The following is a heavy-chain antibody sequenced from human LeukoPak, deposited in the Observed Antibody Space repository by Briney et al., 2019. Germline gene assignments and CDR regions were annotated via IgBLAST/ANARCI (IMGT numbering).Heavy chain of an antibody. V-gene: IGHV3-33*01. J-gene: IGHJ6*02. CDR1: GFTFSSYG. CDR2: IWYDGSNK. Sequence: PGRSLRLSCAASGFTFSSYGMHWVRQAPGKGLEWVAVIWYDGSNKYYADSVKGRFTISRDNSKNTLYLQMNSLRAEDTAVYYCARDPLSSKPPYGMDVWGQGTTVTVSS. D-gene: IGHD6-13*01. CDR3: ARDPLSSKPPYGMDV.